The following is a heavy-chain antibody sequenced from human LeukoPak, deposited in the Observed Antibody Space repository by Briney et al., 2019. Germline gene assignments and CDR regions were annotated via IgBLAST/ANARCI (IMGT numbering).Heavy chain of an antibody. J-gene: IGHJ3*02. CDR2: INPNSGGT. Sequence: GSVKVSCKASGYTFTGYYMHRVRQAPGQGLEWMGWINPNSGGTNYAQKFQGRVTMTRDTSISTAYMELSSLRSEDTAVYYCARDYYDSSGFFALPSRTSYAFDIWGQGTMVTVSS. CDR3: ARDYYDSSGFFALPSRTSYAFDI. V-gene: IGHV1-2*02. CDR1: GYTFTGYY. D-gene: IGHD3-22*01.